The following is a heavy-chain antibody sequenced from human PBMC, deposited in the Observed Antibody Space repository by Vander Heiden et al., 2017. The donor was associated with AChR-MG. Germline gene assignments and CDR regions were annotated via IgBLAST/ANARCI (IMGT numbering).Heavy chain of an antibody. D-gene: IGHD1-26*01. CDR3: ARIRSYRPFDY. CDR1: GFTFSSYS. V-gene: IGHV3-48*01. CDR2: ISSSSSTI. J-gene: IGHJ4*02. Sequence: EVQLVESGGGLVQPGGSLRLSCAASGFTFSSYSMNWVRQAPGKGLEWVSYISSSSSTIYYADSVKGRFTISRDNAKNSLYLQMNSLRAEDTAVYYCARIRSYRPFDYWGQGTLVTVS.